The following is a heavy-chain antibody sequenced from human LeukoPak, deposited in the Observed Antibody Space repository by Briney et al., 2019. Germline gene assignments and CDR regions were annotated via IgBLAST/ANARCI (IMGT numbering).Heavy chain of an antibody. D-gene: IGHD4-11*01. CDR2: ISAYNGNT. V-gene: IGHV1-18*01. CDR3: ARDAKVDSNYWFDP. J-gene: IGHJ5*02. CDR1: GYTFTSYG. Sequence: ASVKVSCKASGYTFTSYGISWVRQAPGQGLEWMGWISAYNGNTNYAQKLQGRVTMTTDTSTSTAYMELRSLRSDDTAVYYCARDAKVDSNYWFDPWGQGTLVTVSS.